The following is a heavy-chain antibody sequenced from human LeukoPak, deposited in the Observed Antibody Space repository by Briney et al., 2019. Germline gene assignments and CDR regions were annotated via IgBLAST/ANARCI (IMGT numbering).Heavy chain of an antibody. D-gene: IGHD5-18*01. CDR3: ARGDLIQLWSYCFDY. Sequence: ASVKVSCKASGYTFTSYYMRWVRQAPGQGLEWMGIINPSGGSTSYAQKFQGRVTMTRDTSTSTVYMELSSLRSEDTAVYYCARGDLIQLWSYCFDYWGQGTLVTVSS. V-gene: IGHV1-46*01. CDR2: INPSGGST. J-gene: IGHJ4*02. CDR1: GYTFTSYY.